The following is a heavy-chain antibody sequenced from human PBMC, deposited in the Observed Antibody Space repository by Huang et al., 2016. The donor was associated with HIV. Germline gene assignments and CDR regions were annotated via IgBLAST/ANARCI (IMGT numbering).Heavy chain of an antibody. CDR3: ARPQGDKIRGIIRSYYYYYGMDV. V-gene: IGHV3-21*01. J-gene: IGHJ6*02. CDR2: MGSSSSYR. CDR1: GFTFSSYA. D-gene: IGHD3-10*01. Sequence: EVQLVESGGGLVKPGGSLRLSCAASGFTFSSYAMNWVRQAQGKGMEWVSAMGSSSSYRPYAESVKGRFTISRDDAKSSLFLQMNSLRAEDTAVYYCARPQGDKIRGIIRSYYYYYGMDVWGQGTTVTVSS.